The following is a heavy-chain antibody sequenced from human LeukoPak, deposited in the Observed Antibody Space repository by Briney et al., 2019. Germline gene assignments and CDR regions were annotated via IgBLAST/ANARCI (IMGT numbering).Heavy chain of an antibody. Sequence: ASVKVSCKASGYTFTSYDINWVRQATGQGLEWMGWMNPNSGGTNYAQKFQGRVTMTRDTSISTAYMELSRLRSDDTAVYYCARGRGQIAVAALYFDYWGQGTLVTVSS. J-gene: IGHJ4*02. CDR1: GYTFTSYD. D-gene: IGHD6-19*01. CDR3: ARGRGQIAVAALYFDY. V-gene: IGHV1-2*02. CDR2: MNPNSGGT.